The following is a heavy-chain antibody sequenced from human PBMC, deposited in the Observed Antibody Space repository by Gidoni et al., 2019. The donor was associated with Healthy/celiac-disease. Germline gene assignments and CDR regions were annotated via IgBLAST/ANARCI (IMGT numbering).Heavy chain of an antibody. D-gene: IGHD3-10*01. CDR2: IYSGGST. V-gene: IGHV3-53*04. CDR1: GFTVSSIY. CDR3: ARGGYYGSGSYSVDDAFDI. Sequence: EVQLVESGGGLVQPGGSLRLSCAASGFTVSSIYMSWVRQAPGKGLEWVSVIYSGGSTYYADSVKGRFTISRHNSKNTLYLQMNSLRAEDTAVYYCARGGYYGSGSYSVDDAFDIWGQGTMVTVSS. J-gene: IGHJ3*02.